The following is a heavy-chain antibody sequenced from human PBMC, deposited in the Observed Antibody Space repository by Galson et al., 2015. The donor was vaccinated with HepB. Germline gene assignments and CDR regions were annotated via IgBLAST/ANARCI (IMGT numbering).Heavy chain of an antibody. D-gene: IGHD5-24*01. Sequence: SLRLSCAASGFTFSSYAMHWVRQAPGKGLEYVSAISSNGGSTYYADSVKGRFTISRDNSKNTLYLQMSSLGAEDTAVYYCVKGGEMATSNFDYWGQGTLVTVSS. CDR1: GFTFSSYA. CDR2: ISSNGGST. J-gene: IGHJ4*02. CDR3: VKGGEMATSNFDY. V-gene: IGHV3-64D*06.